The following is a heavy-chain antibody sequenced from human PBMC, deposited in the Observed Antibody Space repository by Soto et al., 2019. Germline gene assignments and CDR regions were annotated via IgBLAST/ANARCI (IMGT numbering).Heavy chain of an antibody. D-gene: IGHD3-10*01. CDR3: SRETLWFGESPKS. CDR1: GFTFGSYW. V-gene: IGHV3-74*01. CDR2: INGDGRIT. J-gene: IGHJ4*02. Sequence: EVHLVESGGGSVQPVGSLRISCGASGFTFGSYWMDWVRQVPGKGLVWVSRINGDGRITTYADSVKGRFTISRDNAGSTLYLQMNSLRVDDTAVYYCSRETLWFGESPKSGGQGTLVTVSS.